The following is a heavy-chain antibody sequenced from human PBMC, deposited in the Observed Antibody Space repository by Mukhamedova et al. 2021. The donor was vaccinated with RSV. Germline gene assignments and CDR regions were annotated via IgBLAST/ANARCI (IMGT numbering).Heavy chain of an antibody. V-gene: IGHV3-48*03. Sequence: TFSSYDMNCVLQAPFPFLAWVSSISLLGSTIYYADSVTFRFTISRDNAKNSLYLQMNSLRAEDTAVYYCANWWSSGFDDAFDIWG. J-gene: IGHJ3*02. CDR3: ANWWSSGFDDAFDI. CDR2: ISLLGSTI. CDR1: TFSSYD. D-gene: IGHD3-22*01.